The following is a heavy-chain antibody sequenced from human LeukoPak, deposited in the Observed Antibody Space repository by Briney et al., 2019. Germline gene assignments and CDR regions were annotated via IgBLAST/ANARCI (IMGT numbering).Heavy chain of an antibody. D-gene: IGHD6-19*01. Sequence: TGGSLRLSCAASGFTFSSYGMHWVRQAPGKGLEWVSSISSSSSYIYYADSVKGRFTISRDNAKNSLYLQMNSLRAEDTAVYYCARDSGIAVAGKAYPIDYWGQGTLVTVSS. CDR2: ISSSSSYI. V-gene: IGHV3-21*01. J-gene: IGHJ4*02. CDR1: GFTFSSYG. CDR3: ARDSGIAVAGKAYPIDY.